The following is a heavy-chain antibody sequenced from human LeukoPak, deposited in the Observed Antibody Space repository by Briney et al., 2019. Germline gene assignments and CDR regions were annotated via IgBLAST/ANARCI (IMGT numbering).Heavy chain of an antibody. CDR1: GGSISSYY. Sequence: NPSETLSLTCTVSGGSISSYYWSWIRQPPGKGLEWIGSIYHSGSTYYNPSLKSRVTISVDTSKNQFSLKLSSVTAADTAVYYCARHFKRGLRYFDWSFDYWGQGTLVTVSS. J-gene: IGHJ4*02. D-gene: IGHD3-9*01. CDR2: IYHSGST. V-gene: IGHV4-59*08. CDR3: ARHFKRGLRYFDWSFDY.